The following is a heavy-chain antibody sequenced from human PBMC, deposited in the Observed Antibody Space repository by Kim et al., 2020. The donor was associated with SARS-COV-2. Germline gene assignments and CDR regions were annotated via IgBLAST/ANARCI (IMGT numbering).Heavy chain of an antibody. CDR1: GFTFSSYS. D-gene: IGHD6-13*01. V-gene: IGHV3-21*01. Sequence: GGYLRLSCAASGFTFSSYSMNWVRQAPGKGLEWVSSISSSSSYIYYADSVKGRFTISRDNAKNSLYLQMNSLRAEDTAVYYCARDRGSIAAAGAYYFYYYGMDVWGQGTTVNVSS. J-gene: IGHJ6*02. CDR2: ISSSSSYI. CDR3: ARDRGSIAAAGAYYFYYYGMDV.